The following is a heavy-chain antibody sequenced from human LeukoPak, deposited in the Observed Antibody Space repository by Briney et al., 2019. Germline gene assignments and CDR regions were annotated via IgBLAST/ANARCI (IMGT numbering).Heavy chain of an antibody. CDR3: AREGYYYDSSGYYSHDAFDI. D-gene: IGHD3-22*01. CDR1: GGSISSYY. J-gene: IGHJ3*02. V-gene: IGHV4-59*01. CDR2: IYYSGST. Sequence: SETLSLTCTVSGGSISSYYWSWIRQPPGKGLEWIGYIYYSGSTNYNPSLKSRVTISVDTSKNRFSLKLSSVTAADTAVYYCAREGYYYDSSGYYSHDAFDIWGQGTMATVSS.